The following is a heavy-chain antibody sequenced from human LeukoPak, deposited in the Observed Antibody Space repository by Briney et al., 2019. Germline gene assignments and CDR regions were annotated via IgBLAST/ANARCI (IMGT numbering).Heavy chain of an antibody. CDR2: ISYTGGRT. V-gene: IGHV3-23*01. CDR3: AKRGVVIRVILVGFHKEAYYFDS. Sequence: GGSLRLSCAVSGITLSNYGMTWVRQAPGKGLEWVAGISYTGGRTNYADSVKGRFTISRDNPKNTLYLQMNSLRAEDTAVYFCAKRGVVIRVILVGFHKEAYYFDSWGQGALVTVSS. CDR1: GITLSNYG. J-gene: IGHJ4*02. D-gene: IGHD3-22*01.